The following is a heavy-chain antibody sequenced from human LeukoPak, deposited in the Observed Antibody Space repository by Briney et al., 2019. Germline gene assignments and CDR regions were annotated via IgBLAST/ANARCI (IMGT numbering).Heavy chain of an antibody. V-gene: IGHV3-33*01. CDR1: GFTFSNYG. CDR3: ARDQNARAGRYGMDV. D-gene: IGHD1-26*01. CDR2: IWYGGSTK. Sequence: GGSLRLSCAASGFTFSNYGMHWVRQAPGKGLEWMALIWYGGSTKFYADSVKGRFTISRDNSKNTLYLQMNSLRAEDTAVYYCARDQNARAGRYGMDVWGQGTTVTVSS. J-gene: IGHJ6*02.